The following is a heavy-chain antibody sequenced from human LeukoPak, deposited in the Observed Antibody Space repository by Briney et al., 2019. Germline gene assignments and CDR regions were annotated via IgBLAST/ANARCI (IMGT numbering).Heavy chain of an antibody. CDR2: IYYSGST. Sequence: SETLSLTCTVSGGSVSSGSYYWSWIRQPPGKGLEWIGYIYYSGSTNYNPSLKSRVTISVDTSKNQFSLKLSSVTAADTAVYYCARDRLSWIDYWGQGTLVTVSS. CDR3: ARDRLSWIDY. CDR1: GGSVSSGSYY. D-gene: IGHD5-12*01. J-gene: IGHJ4*02. V-gene: IGHV4-61*01.